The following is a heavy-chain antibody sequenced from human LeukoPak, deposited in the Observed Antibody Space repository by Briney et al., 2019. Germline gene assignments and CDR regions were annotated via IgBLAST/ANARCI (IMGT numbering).Heavy chain of an antibody. CDR2: IYHSGST. CDR1: GYSISSGYY. CDR3: ARRSYGYSVSRY. Sequence: SETLSLTCTVSGYSISSGYYWGWIRQPPGKGLEWIGSIYHSGSTYYNPSLKSRVTISVDTSKNQFSLKLSSVTAADTAVYYCARRSYGYSVSRYWGQGTLVTVSS. D-gene: IGHD5-18*01. J-gene: IGHJ4*02. V-gene: IGHV4-38-2*02.